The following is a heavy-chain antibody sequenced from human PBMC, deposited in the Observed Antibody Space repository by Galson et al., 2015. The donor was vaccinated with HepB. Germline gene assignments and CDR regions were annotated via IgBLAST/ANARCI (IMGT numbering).Heavy chain of an antibody. CDR3: ARGDCSSTSCYLGGYYFDY. V-gene: IGHV1-18*01. J-gene: IGHJ4*02. D-gene: IGHD2-2*01. CDR1: GYTFTSYG. Sequence: SVKVSCKASGYTFTSYGISWVRQAPGQGLEWMGWISAYNGNTNYAQKLQGRVTMTTDTSTSTAYMELRSLRSDDTAVYYCARGDCSSTSCYLGGYYFDYWGQGTLVTVSS. CDR2: ISAYNGNT.